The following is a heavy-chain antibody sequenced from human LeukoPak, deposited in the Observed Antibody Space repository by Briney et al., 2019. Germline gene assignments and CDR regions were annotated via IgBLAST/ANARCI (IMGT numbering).Heavy chain of an antibody. CDR1: GGSITNYY. Sequence: LSETKSLTCTVSGGSITNYYWSWIRQPPGKGLEWIGYIYVSGVTKYNPYSPSLTSRGTISADTSKNQISRKLNSVTAADTAVYYCARHFGELFDSSGQYYLDYWGQGIWVTVSS. V-gene: IGHV4-59*01. CDR3: ARHFGELFDSSGQYYLDY. D-gene: IGHD3-22*01. CDR2: IYVSGVT. J-gene: IGHJ4*02.